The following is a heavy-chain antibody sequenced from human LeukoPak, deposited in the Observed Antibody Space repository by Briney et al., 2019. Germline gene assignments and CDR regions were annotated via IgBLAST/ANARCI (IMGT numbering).Heavy chain of an antibody. V-gene: IGHV4-39*01. D-gene: IGHD6-19*01. J-gene: IGHJ5*02. CDR2: IYYSGST. CDR3: AGGGIAVAGPFDWFDP. CDR1: GGSISSSSYY. Sequence: SETLSLTCTVSGGSISSSSYYWGWIRQPPGKGLEWIGSIYYSGSTYYNPSLKSRVTISVDTSKTQFSLKLSSVTAADTAVYYWAGGGIAVAGPFDWFDPWGQGTLVTVSS.